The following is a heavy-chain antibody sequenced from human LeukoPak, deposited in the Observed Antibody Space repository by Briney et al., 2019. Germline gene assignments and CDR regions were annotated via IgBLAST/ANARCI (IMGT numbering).Heavy chain of an antibody. CDR3: AKGYPTSLDY. V-gene: IGHV3-23*01. J-gene: IGHJ4*02. CDR1: GFIFSTYA. CDR2: ISGSGDST. D-gene: IGHD1-26*01. Sequence: GGSLRLSCGAPGFIFSTYAMSWVRQAPGKGLEWVSGISGSGDSTYYADSVKGRFTISRDNSKNTLYLQMNSLRAEDTAVYYCAKGYPTSLDYWGQGTLVTVSS.